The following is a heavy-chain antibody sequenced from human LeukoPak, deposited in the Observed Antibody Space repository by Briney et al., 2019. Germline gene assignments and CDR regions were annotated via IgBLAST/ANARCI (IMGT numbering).Heavy chain of an antibody. D-gene: IGHD3-9*01. J-gene: IGHJ6*03. V-gene: IGHV3-21*04. CDR2: ISSSSSYI. CDR3: AKDLGTYDDDLTGYVHYYFYMDV. Sequence: PGGSLRLSCAASGFTFSSYSMNWVRQAPGKGLEWVSSISSSSSYIYYADSVKGRFTISRDNSKNTVYLQMSSLRAEDAAVYYCAKDLGTYDDDLTGYVHYYFYMDVWGKGTTVTISS. CDR1: GFTFSSYS.